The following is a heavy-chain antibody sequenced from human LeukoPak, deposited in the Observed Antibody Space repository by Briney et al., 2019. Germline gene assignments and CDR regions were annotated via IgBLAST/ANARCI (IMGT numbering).Heavy chain of an antibody. D-gene: IGHD2-2*01. Sequence: EASVKVSCKASGFTFTSSAVQWVRQARGQRLEWIGWIVVGSGNTNYAQEFQERVTITRDMSTSTAYMELSSLRSEDTAVYYCARDLARSAAYYFDYWGQGTLVTVSS. CDR1: GFTFTSSA. CDR2: IVVGSGNT. CDR3: ARDLARSAAYYFDY. V-gene: IGHV1-58*01. J-gene: IGHJ4*02.